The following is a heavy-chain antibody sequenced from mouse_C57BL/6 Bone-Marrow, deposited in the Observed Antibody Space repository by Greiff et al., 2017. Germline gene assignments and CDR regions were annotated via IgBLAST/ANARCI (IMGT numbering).Heavy chain of an antibody. CDR1: GFNIKDSY. D-gene: IGHD2-1*01. CDR3: ARLEIYLYAKDY. Sequence: VQLQQSGAELVKPGASVKLSCTASGFNIKDSYMHWVKQRTEQGLEWIGRIDPEDGDTKYAPKFQGKATITADTSSNTAYLQLSSLTSEDTAVYYCARLEIYLYAKDYWGQGTSVTVSS. J-gene: IGHJ4*01. CDR2: IDPEDGDT. V-gene: IGHV14-2*01.